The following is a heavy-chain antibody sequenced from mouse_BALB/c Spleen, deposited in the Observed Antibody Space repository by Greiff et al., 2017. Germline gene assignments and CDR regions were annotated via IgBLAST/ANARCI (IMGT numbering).Heavy chain of an antibody. Sequence: VQRVESGPGLVAPSQSLSITCTVSGFLLSRYSVHWVRQPPGKGLEWLGMIWGGGSTDYNSVLKSRLSISKDNSKSQVFLKMNSLQTDHTAMYYCARNQYGNYGSAMDYWGQGTSVTVSA. CDR3: ARNQYGNYGSAMDY. D-gene: IGHD2-10*02. V-gene: IGHV2-6-4*01. CDR1: GFLLSRYS. J-gene: IGHJ4*01. CDR2: IWGGGST.